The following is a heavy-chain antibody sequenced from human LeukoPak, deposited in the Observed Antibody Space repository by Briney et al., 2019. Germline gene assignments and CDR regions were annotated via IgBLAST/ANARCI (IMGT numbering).Heavy chain of an antibody. D-gene: IGHD3-22*01. CDR1: GFTFSSYG. CDR3: ARDRRKTYYYDSSGYSTYYFDY. Sequence: GGSLRLSCAASGFTFSSYGMHWVRQAPGKGLEWVAVIWYDGSNKYYADSVKGRFTISRDNSKNALYLQMNSLRAEDTAVYYCARDRRKTYYYDSSGYSTYYFDYWGQGTLVTVSS. J-gene: IGHJ4*02. CDR2: IWYDGSNK. V-gene: IGHV3-33*01.